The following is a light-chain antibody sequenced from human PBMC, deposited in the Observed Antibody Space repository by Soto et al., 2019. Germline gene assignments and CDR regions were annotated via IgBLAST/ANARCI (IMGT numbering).Light chain of an antibody. J-gene: IGKJ2*01. Sequence: EIVMTQSPATLSVSPGGSATLSCRASQHVSSNFAWYRQKPGQAPTQLIYRASTRATGIPARFSGSGSGTEFTLTISIQPSEDSVVYYCQQYNNWPYTFGQGTKLEIK. CDR1: QHVSSN. CDR3: QQYNNWPYT. V-gene: IGKV3-15*01. CDR2: RAS.